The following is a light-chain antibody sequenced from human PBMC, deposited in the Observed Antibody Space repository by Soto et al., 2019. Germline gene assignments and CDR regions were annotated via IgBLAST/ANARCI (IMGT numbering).Light chain of an antibody. V-gene: IGLV2-18*02. CDR1: NSDVGNYNR. CDR3: SSYASGSTLV. Sequence: QSVLTQPPSVSGSPGQSVTISCTGTNSDVGNYNRVSWYQQPPGTAPKLLIYEVSNRPSGVPSRFSGSKSGNTASLTISGLQAEDEADYYCSSYASGSTLVFGGGTKLTVL. CDR2: EVS. J-gene: IGLJ2*01.